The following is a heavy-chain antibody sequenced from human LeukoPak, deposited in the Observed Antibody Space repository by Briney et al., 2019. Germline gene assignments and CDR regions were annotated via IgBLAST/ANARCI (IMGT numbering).Heavy chain of an antibody. CDR1: GFTFRKHW. Sequence: GGSLRLSCAADGFTFRKHWMSWVRQAMGKGLECVAKIKEDGSEKHYVDSVKGRFTISRDNTKNSLYLQMNSLRAEDTAVYYCARDLRAGGTWSYGVYFDLWGRGTLVTVSS. V-gene: IGHV3-7*01. J-gene: IGHJ2*01. CDR2: IKEDGSEK. CDR3: ARDLRAGGTWSYGVYFDL. D-gene: IGHD4-17*01.